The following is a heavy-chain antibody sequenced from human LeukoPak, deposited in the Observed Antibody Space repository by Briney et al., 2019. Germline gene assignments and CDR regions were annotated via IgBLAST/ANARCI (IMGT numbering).Heavy chain of an antibody. CDR2: INPNSGGT. CDR3: ARESSTSDAFVI. J-gene: IGHJ3*02. Sequence: ASVKVSCKASGYTFTGYYMHWVRQAPGQGLEWMGWINPNSGGTNYAQKFQGRVTMTRDRSISTAYMELSRLRSDDTAGYYCARESSTSDAFVISGQGTMVTVSS. V-gene: IGHV1-2*02. CDR1: GYTFTGYY. D-gene: IGHD6-13*01.